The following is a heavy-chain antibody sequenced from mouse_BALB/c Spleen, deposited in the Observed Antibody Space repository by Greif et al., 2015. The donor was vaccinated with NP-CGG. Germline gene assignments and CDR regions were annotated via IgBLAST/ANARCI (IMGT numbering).Heavy chain of an antibody. J-gene: IGHJ1*01. CDR3: ARYDGYFDV. CDR1: GFTFSSYG. CDR2: ISSGGSYT. Sequence: EVKLVESGGDLVKPGGPLKLSCAASGFTFSSYGMSWVRQTPDKRLEWVATISSGGSYTYYPDSVKGRFTISRDNAKNTLYLQMSSLKSEDTAMYYCARYDGYFDVWGAGTTVTVSS. D-gene: IGHD2-14*01. V-gene: IGHV5-6*01.